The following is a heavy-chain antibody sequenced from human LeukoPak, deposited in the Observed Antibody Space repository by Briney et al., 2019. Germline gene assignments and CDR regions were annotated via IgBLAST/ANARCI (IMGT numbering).Heavy chain of an antibody. Sequence: GGSLRLSCAASGFSFSYYWMSWVRQAPGKGLVWVSRINYDGSTNYADSVKGRFTISRDNAKNSLYLQMNSLRAEDTAVYYCASSGEYYYDSSGYWGQGTLVTVSS. CDR2: INYDGST. J-gene: IGHJ4*02. V-gene: IGHV3-74*01. CDR1: GFSFSYYW. D-gene: IGHD3-22*01. CDR3: ASSGEYYYDSSGY.